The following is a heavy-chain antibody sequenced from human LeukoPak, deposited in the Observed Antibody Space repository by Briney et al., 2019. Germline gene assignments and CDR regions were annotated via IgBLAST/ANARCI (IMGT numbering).Heavy chain of an antibody. D-gene: IGHD3-22*01. J-gene: IGHJ3*02. V-gene: IGHV3-64*01. CDR3: ARGDSGDSSGYYDAFDI. CDR1: GFTFSSYA. CDR2: ISSNGGST. Sequence: GGSLRLSXAASGFTFSSYAMHWVRQAPGKGLEYVSAISSNGGSTYYANSVKGRFTISRDNSKNTLYLQMGSLRAEDMAVYYCARGDSGDSSGYYDAFDIWGQGTMVTVSS.